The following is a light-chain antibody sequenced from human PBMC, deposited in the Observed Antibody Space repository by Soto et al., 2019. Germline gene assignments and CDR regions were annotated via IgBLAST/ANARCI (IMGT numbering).Light chain of an antibody. CDR3: SSYSSGSTPYV. V-gene: IGLV2-14*01. Sequence: QSVLTQPASVSGSPGQSITISCTGTSSDVGANSYVSWYQQHPGKAPKLMIYEVTDRPSGVSDRFSGSKSGYTASLTISGLQAEDDADYYCSSYSSGSTPYVFGTGTKVTVL. CDR2: EVT. CDR1: SSDVGANSY. J-gene: IGLJ1*01.